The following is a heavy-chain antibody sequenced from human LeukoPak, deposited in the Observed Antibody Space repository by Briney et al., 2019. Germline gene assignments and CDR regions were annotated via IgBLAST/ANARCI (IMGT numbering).Heavy chain of an antibody. CDR1: GFTFSSYS. Sequence: GGSLRLSCAASGFTFSSYSMNWVRQAPGKGLEWVSSFSSSSSYIYYADSVKGRFTISRDNAKNSLYLQMNSLRAEDTAVYYCARGSGHIVVVTAIGFDYWGQGTLVTVSS. D-gene: IGHD2-21*02. V-gene: IGHV3-21*01. CDR3: ARGSGHIVVVTAIGFDY. CDR2: FSSSSSYI. J-gene: IGHJ4*02.